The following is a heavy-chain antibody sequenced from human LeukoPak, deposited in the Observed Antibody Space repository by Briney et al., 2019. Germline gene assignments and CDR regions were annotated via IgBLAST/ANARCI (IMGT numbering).Heavy chain of an antibody. J-gene: IGHJ5*02. D-gene: IGHD5-18*01. CDR1: GGTFSSYA. CDR3: AREDGYSYGSSYNWFDP. Sequence: ASVKVSCKASGGTFSSYAISWVRQAPGQGLEWMGGIISIFGTANYAQKFQGRVTITADKSTSTAYMELSSLRSEDTAVYYCAREDGYSYGSSYNWFDPRGQGTLVTVSS. V-gene: IGHV1-69*06. CDR2: IISIFGTA.